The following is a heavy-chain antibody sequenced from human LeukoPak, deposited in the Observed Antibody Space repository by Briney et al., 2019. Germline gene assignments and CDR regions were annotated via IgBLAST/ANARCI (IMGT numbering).Heavy chain of an antibody. Sequence: SETLSLTCTVSGFSISSYYWSWIRQPPGKGLEWIGYIYYSGSTNYNPALKSRGTISVDTSKNQFSLKLSSVTAADTAVYYCARRRVRGVINWFDPWGQGTLVTVSS. V-gene: IGHV4-59*12. CDR2: IYYSGST. CDR3: ARRRVRGVINWFDP. CDR1: GFSISSYY. D-gene: IGHD3-10*01. J-gene: IGHJ5*02.